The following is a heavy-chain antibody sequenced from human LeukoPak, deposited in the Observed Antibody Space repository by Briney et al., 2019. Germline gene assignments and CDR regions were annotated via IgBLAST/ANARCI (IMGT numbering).Heavy chain of an antibody. CDR1: GFTFSSYA. J-gene: IGHJ4*02. CDR3: AKDVAAGFGDSPEITYFDY. CDR2: ISYDGSNK. Sequence: QPGRSLRLSCAASGFTFSSYAMHWVRQAPGKGLEWVAVISYDGSNKYYADSVKGRFTISRDNSKNTLYLQMNSLRAEDTALYYCAKDVAAGFGDSPEITYFDYWGQGTLVTVSS. V-gene: IGHV3-30-3*01. D-gene: IGHD3-10*01.